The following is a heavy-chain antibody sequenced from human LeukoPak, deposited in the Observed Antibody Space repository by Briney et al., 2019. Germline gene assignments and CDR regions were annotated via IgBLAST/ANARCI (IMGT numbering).Heavy chain of an antibody. Sequence: GGSLRLSCAASGFTFSSYEMNWVRQAPGKGLEWVSYISSSGSTIYYADSVEGRFTISRDNAKNSLYLQMNSLRAEDTAVYYCATEVVAATNDAFDIWGQGTMVTVSS. CDR3: ATEVVAATNDAFDI. D-gene: IGHD2-15*01. J-gene: IGHJ3*02. CDR1: GFTFSSYE. V-gene: IGHV3-48*03. CDR2: ISSSGSTI.